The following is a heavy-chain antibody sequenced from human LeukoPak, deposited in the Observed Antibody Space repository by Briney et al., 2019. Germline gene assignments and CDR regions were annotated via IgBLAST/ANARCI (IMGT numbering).Heavy chain of an antibody. CDR3: ARDSTWLLDY. J-gene: IGHJ4*02. CDR2: IKEDGTVK. Sequence: GGSLRLSCTASGLTFRSHWMTWVRQPPGKGLEWVANIKEDGTVKYYVDSVKGRFTISRDNTKNIMYLEMNSLRADDTAVYFCARDSTWLLDYWGQGTLITVSS. V-gene: IGHV3-7*03. D-gene: IGHD6-19*01. CDR1: GLTFRSHW.